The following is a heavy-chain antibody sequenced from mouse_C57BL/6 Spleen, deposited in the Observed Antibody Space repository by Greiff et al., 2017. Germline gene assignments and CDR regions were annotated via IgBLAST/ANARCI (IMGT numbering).Heavy chain of an antibody. D-gene: IGHD3-2*02. J-gene: IGHJ2*01. V-gene: IGHV1-9*01. CDR1: GYTFTGYW. Sequence: VKLMESGAELMKPGASVKLSCKATGYTFTGYWIEWVKQRPGHGLEWIGEILPGSGSTNYNEKFKGKATFTADTSSNTAYMQLSSLTTEDSAIYYCARRETAQATLYYFDYWGQGTTLTVSS. CDR2: ILPGSGST. CDR3: ARRETAQATLYYFDY.